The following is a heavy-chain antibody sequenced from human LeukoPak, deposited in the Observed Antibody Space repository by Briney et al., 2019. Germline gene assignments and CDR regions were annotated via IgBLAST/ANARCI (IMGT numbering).Heavy chain of an antibody. D-gene: IGHD5-18*01. CDR1: GYTFTNFD. CDR3: ARPPRGTAPLY. Sequence: ASVKVSCKASGYTFTNFDINWVRQAPGQGLEWMGWMNPVSGKAGSAQKFQGRVTLTRDTSINTAYMEVSSLTSDDTAFYYCARPPRGTAPLYGGQGPRVPVPS. V-gene: IGHV1-8*01. J-gene: IGHJ4*02. CDR2: MNPVSGKA.